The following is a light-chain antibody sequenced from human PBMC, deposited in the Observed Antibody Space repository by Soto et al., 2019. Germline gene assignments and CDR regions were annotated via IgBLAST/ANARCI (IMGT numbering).Light chain of an antibody. CDR3: QQTYTMPLT. CDR1: QSISSY. J-gene: IGKJ4*01. CDR2: GVS. Sequence: DIQMTQSPSSLSASVGDRVTITCRASQSISSYLNWYQQKPGKAPKLLIYGVSNLQSGVPSRFSGSGSVAEVTLSISSLQVEDFATYYCQQTYTMPLTFGGGTKVEIK. V-gene: IGKV1-39*01.